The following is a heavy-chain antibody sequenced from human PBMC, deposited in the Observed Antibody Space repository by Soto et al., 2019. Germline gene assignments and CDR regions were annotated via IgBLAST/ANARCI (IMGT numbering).Heavy chain of an antibody. J-gene: IGHJ4*02. CDR2: IIPIYGAA. Sequence: QVQLLQSGAEMKKPGSSVRVSCKPSGDNFNTYTITWVRQAPGQGLEWMGGIIPIYGAASYAQKFQDRVSITADGSTNTVYMELSRLTSEDTALSYCAASVSVAGPAIDYWGQGTRVTVSS. D-gene: IGHD6-19*01. V-gene: IGHV1-69*01. CDR3: AASVSVAGPAIDY. CDR1: GDNFNTYT.